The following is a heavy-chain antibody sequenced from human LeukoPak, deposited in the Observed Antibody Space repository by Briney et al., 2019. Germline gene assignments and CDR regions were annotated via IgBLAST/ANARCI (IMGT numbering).Heavy chain of an antibody. CDR3: ARGQTAMVRGVPFPYGMDV. V-gene: IGHV3-33*01. CDR2: IWYDGSNK. J-gene: IGHJ6*02. D-gene: IGHD3-10*01. Sequence: GGPLRLSCAASGFPFSSYVMHWVRQAPGKGLEWGAVIWYDGSNKYYADSVKGRFTISRDNSKTTLYLQMNSLRAEDTAVYYCARGQTAMVRGVPFPYGMDVWGQGTTVTVSS. CDR1: GFPFSSYV.